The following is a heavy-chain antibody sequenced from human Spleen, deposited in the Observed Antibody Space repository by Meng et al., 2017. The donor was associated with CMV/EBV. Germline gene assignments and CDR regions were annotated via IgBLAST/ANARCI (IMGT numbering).Heavy chain of an antibody. J-gene: IGHJ2*01. Sequence: GESLKISRVVSGFTFSSYAMNWVRQAPGKGLEWVSPISGGGGTTYYGDAVKARFTISRENSKNTLYLQINSLRDEDTAVYFCAKNFRTEGTVKWYFDLWGRGTLVTVSS. CDR3: AKNFRTEGTVKWYFDL. D-gene: IGHD3/OR15-3a*01. CDR2: ISGGGGTT. CDR1: GFTFSSYA. V-gene: IGHV3-23*02.